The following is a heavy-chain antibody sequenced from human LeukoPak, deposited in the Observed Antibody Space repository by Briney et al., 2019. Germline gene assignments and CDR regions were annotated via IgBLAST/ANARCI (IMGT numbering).Heavy chain of an antibody. CDR3: ARAGLTGLFYFDY. J-gene: IGHJ4*02. Sequence: PGGSLRLSCAASGFTFSDYYMSWIRQAPGKGLEWVSYISSSGSTIYYADSVKGRFTISRDDAKNSLYLQMNSLRAEDTAVYYCARAGLTGLFYFDYWGQGTLVTVSS. D-gene: IGHD7-27*01. V-gene: IGHV3-11*01. CDR1: GFTFSDYY. CDR2: ISSSGSTI.